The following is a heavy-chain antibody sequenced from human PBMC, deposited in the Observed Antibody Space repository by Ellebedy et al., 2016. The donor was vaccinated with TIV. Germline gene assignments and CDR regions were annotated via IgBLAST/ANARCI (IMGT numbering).Heavy chain of an antibody. CDR3: VRAPRGQYYFDY. CDR2: IWYDGSNK. D-gene: IGHD5-12*01. CDR1: GFRFSNQA. V-gene: IGHV3-33*08. J-gene: IGHJ4*02. Sequence: GESLKISCAASGFRFSNQAMGWFRQAPGKGLEWAAVIWYDGSNKYYADSVKGRFTISRDNSKKTLYLEMNSLRAEDTAVYYCVRAPRGQYYFDYWGQGTLVTVSS.